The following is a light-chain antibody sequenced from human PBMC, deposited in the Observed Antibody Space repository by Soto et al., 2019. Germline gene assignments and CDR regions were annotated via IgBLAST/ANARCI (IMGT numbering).Light chain of an antibody. CDR3: QQYHNWPPQYT. CDR1: QTVSSN. V-gene: IGKV3-15*01. J-gene: IGKJ2*01. CDR2: GAS. Sequence: EIVMTQSPATLSVSPGERATLSCRASQTVSSNLARYQQKPGQAPRLLIHGASTRATGVPARFSGSGSGTEFTLTISSLQSEDFAVYYCQQYHNWPPQYTFGLGTKLQIK.